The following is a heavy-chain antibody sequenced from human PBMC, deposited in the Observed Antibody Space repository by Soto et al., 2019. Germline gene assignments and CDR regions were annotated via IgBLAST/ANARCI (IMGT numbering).Heavy chain of an antibody. D-gene: IGHD2-15*01. J-gene: IGHJ4*02. Sequence: GGSLRLSCAASGVTFSSYAMSWVRQAPGKGLEWVSGISDGGYSTNYADSVKGRFTISRDNSKNTLYLQMNSLRADDTAIYYCAKTITPSDYWGQGTLVTVSS. V-gene: IGHV3-23*01. CDR1: GVTFSSYA. CDR2: ISDGGYST. CDR3: AKTITPSDY.